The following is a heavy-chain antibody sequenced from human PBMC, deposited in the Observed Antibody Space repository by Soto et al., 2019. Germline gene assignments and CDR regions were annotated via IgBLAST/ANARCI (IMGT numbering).Heavy chain of an antibody. CDR1: GFTFSSYA. V-gene: IGHV3-23*01. Sequence: GGSLRLSCAASGFTFSSYAMTWVRQAPGKGLDWVSTISGGGDTTFYPHSVEGRFTISRDNSKSTVFLQMNSLRVEDTAVYYCAGIYDFWSGWIDPWGQGTLVTVSS. J-gene: IGHJ5*02. D-gene: IGHD3-3*01. CDR2: ISGGGDTT. CDR3: AGIYDFWSGWIDP.